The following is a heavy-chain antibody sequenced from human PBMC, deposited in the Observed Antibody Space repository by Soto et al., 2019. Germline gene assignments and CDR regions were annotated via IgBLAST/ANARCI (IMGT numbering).Heavy chain of an antibody. CDR1: VGTISSYY. CDR3: ARVRRFAGGFWSGYYYYYMDV. CDR2: IYYSGST. D-gene: IGHD3-3*01. J-gene: IGHJ6*03. V-gene: IGHV4-59*01. Sequence: SPTLSLTYNLPVGTISSYYWSSIRKPQGKGLEWIGYIYYSGSTNYNPSLKSRVTISVDTSKNQFSLKLSSVTAADTAVYYCARVRRFAGGFWSGYYYYYMDVWGKGTTVTVSS.